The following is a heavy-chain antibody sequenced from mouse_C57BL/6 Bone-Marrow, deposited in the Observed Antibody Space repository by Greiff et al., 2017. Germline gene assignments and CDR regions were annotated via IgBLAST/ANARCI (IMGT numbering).Heavy chain of an antibody. Sequence: EVQLQQSGPELVKPGASVKISCKASGYSFTGYYMHWVKQSSEKSLEWIGEINPSTGGTSYNQKFKGKATLTVDKSSSTAYMQLKSLTSEDSAVYYCARERLRYYAMDYGGQGTSVTVSS. V-gene: IGHV1-43*01. CDR3: ARERLRYYAMDY. J-gene: IGHJ4*01. D-gene: IGHD2-4*01. CDR2: INPSTGGT. CDR1: GYSFTGYY.